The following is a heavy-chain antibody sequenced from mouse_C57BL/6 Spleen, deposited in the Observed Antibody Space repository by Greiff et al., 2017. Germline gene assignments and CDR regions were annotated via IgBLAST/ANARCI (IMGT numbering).Heavy chain of an antibody. CDR1: GYTFTDYE. CDR2: IDPETGGT. D-gene: IGHD1-1*01. J-gene: IGHJ3*01. V-gene: IGHV1-15*01. Sequence: QVQLQQSGAELVKPGASVTLSCKASGYTFTDYEMHWVKQTPVHGLEWIGTIDPETGGTDYTQKFKGKAILTADKSSSTAYMELRSLTSEDSAVYYGTRSRYGSSSWFAYWGQGTLVTVSA. CDR3: TRSRYGSSSWFAY.